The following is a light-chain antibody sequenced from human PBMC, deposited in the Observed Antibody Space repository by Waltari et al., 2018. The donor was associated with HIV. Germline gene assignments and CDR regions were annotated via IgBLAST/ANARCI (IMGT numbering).Light chain of an antibody. CDR2: DFT. CDR1: SSDVGGYNY. Sequence: QSALTQPRSVSGSPGQSVTLSCTGTSSDVGGYNYVSWYQQHPGKAPKLMIYDFTNRPPGVPYRFSGSKSGNTASLTISGLQSEDEADYYCCSYAGTYTWVFGGGTKLTVL. V-gene: IGLV2-11*01. J-gene: IGLJ3*02. CDR3: CSYAGTYTWV.